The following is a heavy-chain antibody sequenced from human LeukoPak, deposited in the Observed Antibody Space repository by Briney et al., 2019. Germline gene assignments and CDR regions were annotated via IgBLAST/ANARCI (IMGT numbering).Heavy chain of an antibody. CDR2: ISSSSSTI. CDR3: ARGSPYSSSSYYFDY. D-gene: IGHD6-13*01. J-gene: IGHJ4*02. Sequence: PGGSLRLSCAASGFTFSSYSMNWVRQAPGKGLEWVSYISSSSSTIYYADSVKGRFTISRDNAKNSLYLQMNSLRADDTAVYYCARGSPYSSSSYYFDYWGQGTLVTVSS. CDR1: GFTFSSYS. V-gene: IGHV3-48*01.